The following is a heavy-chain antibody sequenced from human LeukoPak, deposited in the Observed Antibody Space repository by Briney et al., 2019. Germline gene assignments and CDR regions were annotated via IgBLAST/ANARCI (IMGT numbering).Heavy chain of an antibody. J-gene: IGHJ4*02. D-gene: IGHD6-19*01. CDR1: GFTVSTNY. V-gene: IGHV3-66*01. CDR3: ARGPQHSGFWYRFDY. Sequence: PGGSLRLSCAASGFTVSTNYMSWVRQAPGKGLEWVSVIYSGGSTYYADSVKGRFTISRDNSKNALYLQMNSLRAEDTALYYCARGPQHSGFWYRFDYWGQGTLVTVSS. CDR2: IYSGGST.